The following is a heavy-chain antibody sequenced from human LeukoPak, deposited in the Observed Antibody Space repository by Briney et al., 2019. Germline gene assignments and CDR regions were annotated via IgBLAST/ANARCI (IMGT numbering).Heavy chain of an antibody. J-gene: IGHJ4*02. Sequence: PGGSLRLSCVASGFTFSSYGMHWVRQAPGKGLEWVAVISYYGSNKNYADSVKGRFTISRDNSKNILYLQMNSLRAEDTAVYYCARDQGSWLDYWGQGTLVTVSS. CDR1: GFTFSSYG. CDR2: ISYYGSNK. CDR3: ARDQGSWLDY. V-gene: IGHV3-30*03. D-gene: IGHD6-13*01.